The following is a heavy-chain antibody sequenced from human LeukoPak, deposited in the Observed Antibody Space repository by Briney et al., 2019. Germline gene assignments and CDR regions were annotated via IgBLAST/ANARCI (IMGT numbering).Heavy chain of an antibody. J-gene: IGHJ4*02. CDR1: EFTFSSYW. D-gene: IGHD3-22*01. CDR2: INSDGRTT. CDR3: AREGYYDSSGYSIRFSY. Sequence: GGSLRLSCEASEFTFSSYWMHWVRQAPGKGLVWVSRINSDGRTTIYADSVKGRSTISRDNAKNTLYLQMNSLRAEDTAVYYCAREGYYDSSGYSIRFSYWGQGTLVTVSS. V-gene: IGHV3-74*01.